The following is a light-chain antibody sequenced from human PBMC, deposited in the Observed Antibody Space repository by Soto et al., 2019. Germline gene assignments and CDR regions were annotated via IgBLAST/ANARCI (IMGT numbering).Light chain of an antibody. V-gene: IGLV2-11*01. Sequence: QSALTQPRSVSGSPGQSVTISCTGTSSDVGYYNYVSWYQQYPGKAPKVIIYDVSERPSGVPDRFSGSKSGNTASLTISGLQAEDEADYYCCSYAGSPRYVFGTGTKLTGL. CDR3: CSYAGSPRYV. CDR2: DVS. CDR1: SSDVGYYNY. J-gene: IGLJ1*01.